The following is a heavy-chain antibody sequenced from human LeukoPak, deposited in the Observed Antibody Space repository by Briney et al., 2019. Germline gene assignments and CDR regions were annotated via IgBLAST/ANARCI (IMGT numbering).Heavy chain of an antibody. V-gene: IGHV4-4*02. CDR2: IYHSGST. J-gene: IGHJ1*01. CDR1: GGSISNSNW. Sequence: SETLSLTCAVSGGSISNSNWWNWVRQPPGKGLEWIGEIYHSGSTNYNPSLKSRVTMSVDTSKNQFSLKLSSVTAADTAVYYCAGHDSSGTYFQHWGQGTLVTVSS. CDR3: AGHDSSGTYFQH. D-gene: IGHD3-22*01.